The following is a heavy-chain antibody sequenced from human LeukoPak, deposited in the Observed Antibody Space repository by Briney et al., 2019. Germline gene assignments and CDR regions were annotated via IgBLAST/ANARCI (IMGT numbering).Heavy chain of an antibody. D-gene: IGHD1-26*01. J-gene: IGHJ4*02. V-gene: IGHV4-39*07. CDR1: GGSISSSSYY. CDR3: ATTGGGSYYYFDY. CDR2: IYYSGST. Sequence: SETLSLTCTVSGGSISSSSYYWGWLRQPPGKGLEWIGSIYYSGSTYYNPSLKSRVTISVDTSKNQFSLKLSSVTAADTAVYFCATTGGGSYYYFDYWGQGTLVTVSS.